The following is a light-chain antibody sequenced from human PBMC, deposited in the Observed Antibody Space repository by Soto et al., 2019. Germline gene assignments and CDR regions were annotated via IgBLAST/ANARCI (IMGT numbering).Light chain of an antibody. J-gene: IGKJ1*01. Sequence: DIQMTQYPSTLSGSVGDRATSTCGASQTISSWLAWYQQKPGKAPKLLIYKASTLKSGVPSRFSGSGSGTEFTITISSLQPDDFATYYCQHYNSYSEAFGQGTKVEIK. CDR3: QHYNSYSEA. CDR1: QTISSW. V-gene: IGKV1-5*03. CDR2: KAS.